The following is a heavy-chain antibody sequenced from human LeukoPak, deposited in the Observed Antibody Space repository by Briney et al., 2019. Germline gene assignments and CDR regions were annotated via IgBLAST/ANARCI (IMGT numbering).Heavy chain of an antibody. CDR3: ARDFSCTGGTCYSQFWFDP. V-gene: IGHV3-74*01. J-gene: IGHJ5*02. Sequence: GGSLRLSCAASGFTFSSYWMHWVRQAPGKGLVWVSRINSDGSSTIYADSVKGRFTVSRDNAKNTLYLQMNSLRAEDTAVYNCARDFSCTGGTCYSQFWFDPWGQGTLVTVSS. D-gene: IGHD2-15*01. CDR1: GFTFSSYW. CDR2: INSDGSST.